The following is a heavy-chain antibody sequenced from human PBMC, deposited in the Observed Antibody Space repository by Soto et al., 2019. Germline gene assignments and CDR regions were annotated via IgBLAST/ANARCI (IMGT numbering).Heavy chain of an antibody. Sequence: SETLSLTCAVYGGSFSGYYWSWIRQPPGKGLEWIGEINHSGSTNYNPSLKSRVTISVDTSKNQFSLKLSSVTAADTAVYYCARGGIAAAGTYYYYYYGMDVWGQGTTVTVSS. D-gene: IGHD6-13*01. CDR2: INHSGST. CDR1: GGSFSGYY. V-gene: IGHV4-34*01. CDR3: ARGGIAAAGTYYYYYYGMDV. J-gene: IGHJ6*02.